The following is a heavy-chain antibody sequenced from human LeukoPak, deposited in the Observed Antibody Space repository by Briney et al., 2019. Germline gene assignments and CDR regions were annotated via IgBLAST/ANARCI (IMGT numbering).Heavy chain of an antibody. CDR1: GFTFSSYG. D-gene: IGHD2-21*02. CDR3: AKDGLAYCGGDCYSHLDY. Sequence: GGTLRLSCAASGFTFSSYGMSWVRQAPGKGLEWVSIISGSGGSTHYADSVKGRFTISRDNSKNTLYLQMNSLRAEDTAVYYCAKDGLAYCGGDCYSHLDYWGQGTLVTVSS. CDR2: ISGSGGST. V-gene: IGHV3-23*01. J-gene: IGHJ4*02.